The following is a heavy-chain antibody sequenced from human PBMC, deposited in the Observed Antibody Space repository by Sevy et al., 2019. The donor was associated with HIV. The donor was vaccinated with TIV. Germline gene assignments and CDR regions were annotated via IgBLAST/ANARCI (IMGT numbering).Heavy chain of an antibody. V-gene: IGHV3-23*01. CDR3: AKVGYCSSTTCYSIYYGMDV. J-gene: IGHJ6*02. D-gene: IGHD2-2*02. CDR2: ITGIGGST. Sequence: GGSLRLSCAASGFTFSRYAMSWVRQAPGKGLEWVSAITGIGGSTYYGDSVKGRFTISRDNSKNTLYLQMNSLRAEDKDVYYCAKVGYCSSTTCYSIYYGMDVWGQGTTVTVSS. CDR1: GFTFSRYA.